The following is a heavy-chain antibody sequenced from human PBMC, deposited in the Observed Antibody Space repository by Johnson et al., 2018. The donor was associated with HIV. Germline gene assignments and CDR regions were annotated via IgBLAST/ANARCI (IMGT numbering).Heavy chain of an antibody. Sequence: QVQLVESGGGVVQPGRSLRLSCAASGFTFSSYGMHWVRQAPGKGLEWAAVISYDGSNKYYADSVKGRFTISRDNSKNTLYLQMNSLRAEDTAVYYCAKDREWLVPTPLDAFDIWGQGTMVTVSS. D-gene: IGHD6-19*01. CDR2: ISYDGSNK. CDR1: GFTFSSYG. J-gene: IGHJ3*02. V-gene: IGHV3-30*18. CDR3: AKDREWLVPTPLDAFDI.